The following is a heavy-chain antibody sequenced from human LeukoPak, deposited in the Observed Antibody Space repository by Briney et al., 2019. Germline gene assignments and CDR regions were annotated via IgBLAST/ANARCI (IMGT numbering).Heavy chain of an antibody. J-gene: IGHJ5*02. Sequence: SETLSLTCTVSGGSISSYYWSWIRQPPGKGLEWVGYIYYSGSTNYNPSLKSRVTISVDTSKNQFSLKLSSVTAADTAVYYCASDGSGSYYSWFDPWGQGTLVTVSS. D-gene: IGHD3-10*01. V-gene: IGHV4-59*01. CDR3: ASDGSGSYYSWFDP. CDR1: GGSISSYY. CDR2: IYYSGST.